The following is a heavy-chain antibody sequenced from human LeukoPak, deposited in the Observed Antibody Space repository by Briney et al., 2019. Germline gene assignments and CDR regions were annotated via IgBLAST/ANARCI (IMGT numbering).Heavy chain of an antibody. V-gene: IGHV1-69*13. Sequence: ASVKVSCKASGYTFTSYYMHWVRQAPGQGLEWMGGIIPIFGTANYAQKFQGRVTITADESTSTAYMELSSLRSEDTAVYYCARARGSSGYGMDVWGQGTTVTVSS. CDR1: GYTFTSYY. D-gene: IGHD6-6*01. J-gene: IGHJ6*02. CDR3: ARARGSSGYGMDV. CDR2: IIPIFGTA.